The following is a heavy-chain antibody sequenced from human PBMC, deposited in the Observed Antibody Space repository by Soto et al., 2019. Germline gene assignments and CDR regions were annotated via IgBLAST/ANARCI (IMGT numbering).Heavy chain of an antibody. Sequence: ASVKVSCKASGYTFTSYGISWVRKAPGQGLEWMGWISAYNGNTNYAQKFQGRVTMTTDTSTSTAYMELRSLRSDDTAVYYCARTLNEWLLGLDWGQGTMVTVSS. CDR1: GYTFTSYG. D-gene: IGHD3-3*01. CDR2: ISAYNGNT. CDR3: ARTLNEWLLGLD. V-gene: IGHV1-18*01. J-gene: IGHJ4*02.